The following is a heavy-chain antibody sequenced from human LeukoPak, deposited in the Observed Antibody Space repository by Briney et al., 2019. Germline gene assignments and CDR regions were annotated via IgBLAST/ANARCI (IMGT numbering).Heavy chain of an antibody. D-gene: IGHD3-22*01. CDR2: IYHSGST. Sequence: PSETLSLTCAVSGGSISSSNWWSWVRQPPGKGLEWIGEIYHSGSTNYNPSLKSRVTISVDKSKNQFSLKLSSVTAADTAVYYCARDKDGDYNDSSEWDHGAFDIWGQGTMVTVSS. V-gene: IGHV4-4*02. CDR3: ARDKDGDYNDSSEWDHGAFDI. CDR1: GGSISSSNW. J-gene: IGHJ3*02.